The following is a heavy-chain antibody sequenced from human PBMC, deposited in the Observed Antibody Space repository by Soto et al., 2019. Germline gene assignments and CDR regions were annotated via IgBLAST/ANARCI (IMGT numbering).Heavy chain of an antibody. CDR1: GFTVSSNY. CDR3: ARDLGDEQQLVPAYYYGMDV. V-gene: IGHV3-53*01. D-gene: IGHD6-13*01. CDR2: IYSGGST. Sequence: GGSLRLSCAASGFTVSSNYMSWVRQAPGKGLEWVSVIYSGGSTYYADSVKGRFTISRDNSKNTPYLQMNSLRAEDTAVYYCARDLGDEQQLVPAYYYGMDVWGQGTTVTV. J-gene: IGHJ6*02.